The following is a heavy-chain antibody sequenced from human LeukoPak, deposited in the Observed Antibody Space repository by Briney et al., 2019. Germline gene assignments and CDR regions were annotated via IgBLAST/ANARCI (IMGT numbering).Heavy chain of an antibody. CDR1: GGTFSSYA. D-gene: IGHD3-3*01. Sequence: SVKVSCTASGGTFSSYAISWVRQAPGQGLEWMGGIIPIFGTANYAQKFQGRVTITADESTSTAHMELSSLRSEDTAVYYCARSNYDFWSGYYYFDYWGQGTLVTVSS. J-gene: IGHJ4*02. CDR2: IIPIFGTA. CDR3: ARSNYDFWSGYYYFDY. V-gene: IGHV1-69*13.